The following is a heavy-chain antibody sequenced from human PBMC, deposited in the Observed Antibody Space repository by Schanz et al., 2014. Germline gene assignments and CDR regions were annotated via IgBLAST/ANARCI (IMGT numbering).Heavy chain of an antibody. J-gene: IGHJ4*02. CDR2: MSYDGSIK. D-gene: IGHD2-15*01. V-gene: IGHV3-30*03. CDR1: GFTFSSYG. Sequence: QVQLVESGGGVVQPGRSLRLSCAASGFTFSSYGMHWVRQAPGKGLEWVAAMSYDGSIKYYGDSVKGRFTISRDNSKNTLYLQMNTLRAEDTAVYYCARDRGYCSGGSCLTFDYWGQGTLXTVSS. CDR3: ARDRGYCSGGSCLTFDY.